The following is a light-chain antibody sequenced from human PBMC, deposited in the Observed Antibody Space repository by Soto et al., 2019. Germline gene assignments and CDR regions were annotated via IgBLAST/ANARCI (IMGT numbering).Light chain of an antibody. CDR2: KAS. V-gene: IGKV1-5*03. Sequence: DIQSTQSPPTLSSSVVDRVTITCRASQSISSWLAWYQQKPGTAPKLLIYKASSLQSGVPSRFSGSGSGTEFTLTISSLQPEDFAVYYCQQYNNWPPITFGQGTRLE. CDR3: QQYNNWPPIT. J-gene: IGKJ5*01. CDR1: QSISSW.